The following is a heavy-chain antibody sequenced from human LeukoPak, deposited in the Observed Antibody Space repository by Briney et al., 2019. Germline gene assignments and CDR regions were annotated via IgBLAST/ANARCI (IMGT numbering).Heavy chain of an antibody. V-gene: IGHV4-34*08. CDR3: ATYRSYWGYFDY. J-gene: IGHJ4*02. D-gene: IGHD1-26*01. CDR2: INHSGST. Sequence: GSLRLSCAASGFTFSSYAMSWIRQPPGKGLEWIGEINHSGSTSYNPSLRSRVTISVDTSKNQFSLKLSSVTAADTAVYYCATYRSYWGYFDYWGQGAPVTVSS. CDR1: GFTFSSYA.